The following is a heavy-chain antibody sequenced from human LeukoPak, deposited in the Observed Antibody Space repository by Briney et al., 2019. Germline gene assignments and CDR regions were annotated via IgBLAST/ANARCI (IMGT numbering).Heavy chain of an antibody. J-gene: IGHJ5*02. D-gene: IGHD2-15*01. Sequence: SETLSLTCTVSGGSISSYYWSWIRQPPGKGLEWIGYIYYSGSTTYNPSLKSRVTISVDMSKNQFSLKLSSVTAADTAVYYCARVGYCSADRCYTWFDPWGQGTLVTVSS. CDR2: IYYSGST. CDR1: GGSISSYY. V-gene: IGHV4-59*01. CDR3: ARVGYCSADRCYTWFDP.